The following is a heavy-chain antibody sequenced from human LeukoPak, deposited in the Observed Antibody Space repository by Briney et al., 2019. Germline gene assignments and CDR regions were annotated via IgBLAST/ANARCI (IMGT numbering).Heavy chain of an antibody. CDR1: GNSFTSYW. CDR3: ARRVAADAFDI. CDR2: IYCGDSDT. J-gene: IGHJ3*02. V-gene: IGHV5-51*01. Sequence: GESLKISFKASGNSFTSYWIAWVRQMPGKGLEWMGIIYCGDSDTRYSPSFQGQVTISADKSISTAYLQWSSLKASDTAMYYCARRVAADAFDIWGQGTMVTVSS. D-gene: IGHD6-25*01.